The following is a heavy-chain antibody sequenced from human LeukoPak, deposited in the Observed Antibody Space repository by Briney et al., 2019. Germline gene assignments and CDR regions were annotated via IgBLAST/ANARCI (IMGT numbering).Heavy chain of an antibody. V-gene: IGHV3-30*19. CDR2: IWYDGSNE. Sequence: GGSLRLSCAASGFTFSSYGMHWVRQAPGKGLEWVAVIWYDGSNEYYADSVKGRFTISRDNSKNTLYLQMNSLRAEDTAVYYCARTLLQWLGYFDYWGQGTLVTVSS. D-gene: IGHD6-19*01. CDR1: GFTFSSYG. J-gene: IGHJ4*02. CDR3: ARTLLQWLGYFDY.